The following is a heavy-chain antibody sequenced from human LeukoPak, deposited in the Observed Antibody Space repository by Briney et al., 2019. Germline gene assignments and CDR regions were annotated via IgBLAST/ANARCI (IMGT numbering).Heavy chain of an antibody. V-gene: IGHV3-7*05. CDR1: GFTFSSYW. D-gene: IGHD2-15*01. J-gene: IGHJ4*02. Sequence: TGGSLRLSCTASGFTFSSYWMSWVRQAPGKGLEWVANIKQDGSEKYYVDSVKGRFTISRDNAKNSLYLQMNSLRAEDTAVYYCARARGAVVAASYYFGYWGQGTLVTVSS. CDR2: IKQDGSEK. CDR3: ARARGAVVAASYYFGY.